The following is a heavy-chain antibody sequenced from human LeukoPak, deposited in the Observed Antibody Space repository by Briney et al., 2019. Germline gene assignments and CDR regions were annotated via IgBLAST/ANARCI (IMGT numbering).Heavy chain of an antibody. D-gene: IGHD3-22*01. Sequence: GGSLRLSCAASGFSFTSYAMSWVRQAPGKGLEWVSAISTGGGSTYYADSVKGRFTISRDNSKNTLSLQLNSLRAEDTAVYYCANASVMIPFFDYWGQGTLVTVSS. J-gene: IGHJ4*02. CDR1: GFSFTSYA. V-gene: IGHV3-23*01. CDR2: ISTGGGST. CDR3: ANASVMIPFFDY.